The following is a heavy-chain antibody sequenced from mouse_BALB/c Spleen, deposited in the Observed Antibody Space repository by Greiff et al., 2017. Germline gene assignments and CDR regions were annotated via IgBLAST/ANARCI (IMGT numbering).Heavy chain of an antibody. CDR3: ARDGEGYYYGSSYGWLAC. CDR1: GFSLTSYG. Sequence: QVQLKESGPGLVAPSQSLSITCTVSGFSLTSYGVHWVRQPPGKGLEWLGVIWAGGSTNYNSALMSRLSISKDNSKGQVFLKMNRLQPDDTAMYYGARDGEGYYYGSSYGWLACWGKGTLVTVSA. D-gene: IGHD1-1*01. V-gene: IGHV2-9*02. CDR2: IWAGGST. J-gene: IGHJ3*01.